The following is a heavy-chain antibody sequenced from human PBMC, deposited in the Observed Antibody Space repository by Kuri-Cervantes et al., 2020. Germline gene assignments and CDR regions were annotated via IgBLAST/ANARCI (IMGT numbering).Heavy chain of an antibody. CDR2: IWYDGSNK. Sequence: GESLKISCAASGFTFSSYGMHWVRQAPGKGLEWVAVIWYDGSNKYYADSVKGRFTISRDNSKNTLYLQMNSLRAEDTAVYYCARDGFFSSTSGPGAFDIWGQGTMVTVSS. CDR3: ARDGFFSSTSGPGAFDI. CDR1: GFTFSSYG. J-gene: IGHJ3*02. V-gene: IGHV3-33*08. D-gene: IGHD6-6*01.